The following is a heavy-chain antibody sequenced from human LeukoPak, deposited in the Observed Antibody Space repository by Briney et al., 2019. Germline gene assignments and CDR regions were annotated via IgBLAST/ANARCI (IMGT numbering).Heavy chain of an antibody. CDR3: ARDLGGSGPDY. J-gene: IGHJ4*02. V-gene: IGHV3-33*01. Sequence: GGSLRLSCAASGFTFGSHGMHWVRQAPGKGLEWVTVIWYDGSNKYYGDSVKGRFTISRDNSKNTVYLQMNTLRAEDTAVYYCARDLGGSGPDYWGQGTLVTVSS. CDR1: GFTFGSHG. CDR2: IWYDGSNK. D-gene: IGHD2-15*01.